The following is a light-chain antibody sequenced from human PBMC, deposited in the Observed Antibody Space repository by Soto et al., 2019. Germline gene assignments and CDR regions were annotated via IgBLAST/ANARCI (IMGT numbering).Light chain of an antibody. CDR3: QQSYRTPT. Sequence: DSQMTQSPSSLSASVGDRVTITCRASQSISSYLNWYQQKPGKAPKLLIYEASILQSGVPSRFSGSGSGTDFTLTISSLQAEDFAAYYCQQSYRTPTFGQGTRLEIK. V-gene: IGKV1-39*01. CDR1: QSISSY. CDR2: EAS. J-gene: IGKJ5*01.